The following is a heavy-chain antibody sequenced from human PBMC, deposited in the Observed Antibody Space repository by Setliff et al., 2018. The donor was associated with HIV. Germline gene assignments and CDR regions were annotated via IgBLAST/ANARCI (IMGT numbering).Heavy chain of an antibody. CDR2: IFPGDSDI. J-gene: IGHJ3*02. Sequence: PGESLKISCKASGYSFSSYWIGWVRQMPGKGLEWMGIIFPGDSDIKYNPSFQGQVTISVDKSITTAYLQWSSLKASDTAIYYCARLESPPDGAFDIWGQGTMVTVSS. CDR1: GYSFSSYW. V-gene: IGHV5-51*01. D-gene: IGHD3-3*01. CDR3: ARLESPPDGAFDI.